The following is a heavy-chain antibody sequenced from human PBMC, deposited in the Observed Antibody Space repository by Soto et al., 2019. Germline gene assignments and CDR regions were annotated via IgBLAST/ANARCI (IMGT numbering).Heavy chain of an antibody. J-gene: IGHJ4*02. CDR2: IIPILGIA. CDR1: GGTFSSYT. D-gene: IGHD3-22*01. Sequence: QVQLVQSGAEVKKPGSSVKVSCKASGGTFSSYTISWVRQAPGQGLEWMGRIIPILGIANYAQKFQGRVKITADKSTSTVYMELSSLRSEDTAVYYCARNSRLDYFDYWGQGTLVTVSS. V-gene: IGHV1-69*02. CDR3: ARNSRLDYFDY.